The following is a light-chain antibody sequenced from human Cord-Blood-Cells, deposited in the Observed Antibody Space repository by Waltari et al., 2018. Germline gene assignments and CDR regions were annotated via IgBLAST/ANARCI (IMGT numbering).Light chain of an antibody. CDR3: CSYAGSSTFDWV. CDR2: EGS. Sequence: QSALTQPASVSGSPGQSIPISCTGTSSDVGSYNLVSWYQQHPGKAPKLMFYEGSKRPSGVSNRFSGSKSGNTASLTISGLQAEDEADYYCCSYAGSSTFDWVFGGGTKLTVL. CDR1: SSDVGSYNL. J-gene: IGLJ3*02. V-gene: IGLV2-23*03.